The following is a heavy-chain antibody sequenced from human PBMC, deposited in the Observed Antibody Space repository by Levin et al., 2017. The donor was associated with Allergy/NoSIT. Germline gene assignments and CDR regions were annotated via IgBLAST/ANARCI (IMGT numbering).Heavy chain of an antibody. CDR3: ARDKYRAVTGTGWFDS. J-gene: IGHJ5*01. Sequence: GESLKISCAASGFTFSDYFMSWIRQAPGKGLEWVSYISTGGRTIYYADSVKGRFTVSRDNAKNSVYLQMNSLRAEDTAVYYCARDKYRAVTGTGWFDSWGQGALVTVSS. D-gene: IGHD6-19*01. CDR1: GFTFSDYF. CDR2: ISTGGRTI. V-gene: IGHV3-11*01.